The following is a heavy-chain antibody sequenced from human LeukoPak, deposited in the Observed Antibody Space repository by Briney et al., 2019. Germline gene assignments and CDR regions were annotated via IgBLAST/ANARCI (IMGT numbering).Heavy chain of an antibody. Sequence: ASVKVSCKASGYTFTSYYMHWVRQAPGQGLEWMGIINPSGTTNFAQKFQGRVTMTRDTSTSTVYMELRSLRSDDTAVYYCASGIAVAGIWPDYWGQGTLVTVSS. V-gene: IGHV1-46*01. J-gene: IGHJ4*02. CDR2: INPSGTT. CDR1: GYTFTSYY. CDR3: ASGIAVAGIWPDY. D-gene: IGHD6-19*01.